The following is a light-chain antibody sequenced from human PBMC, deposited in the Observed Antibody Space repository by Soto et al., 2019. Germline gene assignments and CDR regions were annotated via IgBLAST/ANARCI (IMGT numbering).Light chain of an antibody. CDR3: QQYNNWPQT. CDR1: QSVSSN. J-gene: IGKJ1*01. CDR2: GAS. Sequence: EIVMTQSPATLSVSPGERATFPCRASQSVSSNLAWYQQKPGQAPRLLIYGASTRATGIPARFSGSGSGTEFTLTISSLQSEDFAVYYCQQYNNWPQTFGQGTKVDIK. V-gene: IGKV3-15*01.